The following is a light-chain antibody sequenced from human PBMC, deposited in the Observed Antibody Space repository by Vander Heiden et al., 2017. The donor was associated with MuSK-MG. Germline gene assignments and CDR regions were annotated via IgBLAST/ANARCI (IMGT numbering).Light chain of an antibody. Sequence: SSELTQDPAVSVALGQTVRITCQGDSLRSYYASWYQQKPGQAPVLVIYGKNNRPSGIPDRFSGSSSGNTASLTITGAQAEDGADYYCNSRDSSGNPNWVFGGGTKLTVL. J-gene: IGLJ3*02. CDR2: GKN. V-gene: IGLV3-19*01. CDR3: NSRDSSGNPNWV. CDR1: SLRSYY.